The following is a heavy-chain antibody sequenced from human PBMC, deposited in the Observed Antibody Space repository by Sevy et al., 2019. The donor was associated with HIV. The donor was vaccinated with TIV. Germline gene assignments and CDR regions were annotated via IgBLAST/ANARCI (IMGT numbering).Heavy chain of an antibody. CDR1: GFTFNNYA. CDR3: ARHTGEPYYFEI. D-gene: IGHD3-9*01. V-gene: IGHV3-23*01. Sequence: RGSLRLSCTASGFTFNNYAMTWVRQAPGKGLEWVSSIRGRNNVTIYAESVRGRFTLSRDISKNTLYLQMNSLRVEDTAVYYCARHTGEPYYFEIWGQGTLVTVSS. CDR2: IRGRNNVT. J-gene: IGHJ4*02.